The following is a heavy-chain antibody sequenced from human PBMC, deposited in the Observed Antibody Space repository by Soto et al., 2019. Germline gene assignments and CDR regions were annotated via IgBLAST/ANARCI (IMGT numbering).Heavy chain of an antibody. J-gene: IGHJ6*02. V-gene: IGHV1-2*02. CDR1: GHTVSGPR. Sequence: ASGKVCCNSAGHTVSGPRTDWVRHALGKRLEWMGWITPSSGGTEFAEKFQGRGTVTRDTSIRTVFLELNSLTSDDTGVYFCARDFRTYSHGVDVWVQGRAVTDSS. CDR3: ARDFRTYSHGVDV. D-gene: IGHD4-4*01. CDR2: ITPSSGGT.